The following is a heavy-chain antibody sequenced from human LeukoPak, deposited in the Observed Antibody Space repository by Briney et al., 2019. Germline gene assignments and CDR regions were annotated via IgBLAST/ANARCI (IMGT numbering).Heavy chain of an antibody. J-gene: IGHJ4*02. CDR3: AKDNPGELH. V-gene: IGHV3-30-3*01. CDR2: ISYDGSNK. CDR1: GFTFSSYA. Sequence: PGGSLRLSCAASGFTFSSYAMHWVRQAPGKGLEWVAVISYDGSNKYYADSVKGRFTISRDNSKNTLYLQMNSLRAEDTAVYYCAKDNPGELHWGQGTLVTVSS. D-gene: IGHD1-7*01.